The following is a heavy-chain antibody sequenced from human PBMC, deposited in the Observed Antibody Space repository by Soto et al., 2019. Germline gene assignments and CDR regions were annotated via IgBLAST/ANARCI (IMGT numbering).Heavy chain of an antibody. CDR3: ATAYYYDSSGYYYWGGLV. D-gene: IGHD3-22*01. V-gene: IGHV3-30-3*01. Sequence: QVQLVESGGGVVQPGRSLRLSCAASGFTFSAYAMNWVRQAPGKGLEWVAVISYDGSKKYYADSVMGRFTISRDNSKNTXXLQMNSLRAEDTAVYYCATAYYYDSSGYYYWGGLVWGQGTLVTVSS. CDR1: GFTFSAYA. CDR2: ISYDGSKK. J-gene: IGHJ4*02.